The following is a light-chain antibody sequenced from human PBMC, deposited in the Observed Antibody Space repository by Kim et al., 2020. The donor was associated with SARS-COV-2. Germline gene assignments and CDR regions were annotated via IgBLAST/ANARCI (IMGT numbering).Light chain of an antibody. CDR1: KLGDKY. CDR2: QDN. J-gene: IGLJ1*01. CDR3: QAWDSSTHNYV. Sequence: SYELTQPPSVSVSPGQTASITCSGYKLGDKYVSWYQQKPGQSHVVVIYQDNQRPSGIPERFSGSNSGNTATLTISGTQAMDEADYYCQAWDSSTHNYVFGAGTKVTVL. V-gene: IGLV3-1*01.